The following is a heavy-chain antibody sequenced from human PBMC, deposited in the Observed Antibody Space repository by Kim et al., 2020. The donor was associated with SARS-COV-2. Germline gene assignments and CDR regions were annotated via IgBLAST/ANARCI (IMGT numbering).Heavy chain of an antibody. D-gene: IGHD1-26*01. J-gene: IGHJ4*02. V-gene: IGHV3-30*01. CDR3: ARIKSGSYYGYFDY. Sequence: YADSVKGRFTISRDNSKNTLYLQMNSLRAEDTAVYYCARIKSGSYYGYFDYWGQGTLVTVSS.